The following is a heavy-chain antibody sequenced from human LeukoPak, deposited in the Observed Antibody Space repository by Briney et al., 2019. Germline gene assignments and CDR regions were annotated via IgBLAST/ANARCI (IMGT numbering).Heavy chain of an antibody. V-gene: IGHV3-74*01. CDR1: GFTFSSYW. Sequence: GGSLRLSCAASGFTFSSYWMHWVRQAPGKGLVWVSRINSDGSSTSYADSVKGRFTISRDNAKNTLYLQMNSLRAEETAVYYCYGGSGSDENWFDPWGQGTLVTVSS. CDR3: YGGSGSDENWFDP. CDR2: INSDGSST. J-gene: IGHJ5*02. D-gene: IGHD4-23*01.